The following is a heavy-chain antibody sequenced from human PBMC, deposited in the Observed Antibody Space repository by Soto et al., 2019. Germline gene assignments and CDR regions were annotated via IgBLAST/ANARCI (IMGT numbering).Heavy chain of an antibody. CDR2: INHNNGGT. D-gene: IGHD2-21*02. CDR1: GYPFTNYY. J-gene: IGHJ4*01. V-gene: IGHV1-2*06. CDR3: ARRLASFGGDCYTEPIDY. Sequence: ASVKVSCKTSGYPFTNYYVLWLRQAPGQGLEWVGRINHNNGGTNYAQRFPDRGTMTRDTSITTAYMEFSRLRSDDAAVYYCARRLASFGGDCYTEPIDYWG.